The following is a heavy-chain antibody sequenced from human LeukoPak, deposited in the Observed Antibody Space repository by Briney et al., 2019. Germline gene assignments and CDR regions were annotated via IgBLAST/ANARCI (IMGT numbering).Heavy chain of an antibody. J-gene: IGHJ3*02. V-gene: IGHV3-74*01. Sequence: GGSLRLSCAASGFTFSTYWMHWVRQAPGKGLVWVSRIEGDGRSASYADSVQGRFNILRDNAKNTLYLHMNSLRADDTAVYYCAREPHYYDSTPPAFDIWGQGTMVTVSS. CDR2: IEGDGRSA. CDR1: GFTFSTYW. D-gene: IGHD3-22*01. CDR3: AREPHYYDSTPPAFDI.